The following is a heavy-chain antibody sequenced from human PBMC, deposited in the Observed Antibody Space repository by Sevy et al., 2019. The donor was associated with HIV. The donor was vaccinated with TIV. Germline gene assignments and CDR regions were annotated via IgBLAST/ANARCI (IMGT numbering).Heavy chain of an antibody. CDR3: VRAIAADGSF. J-gene: IGHJ4*02. D-gene: IGHD6-13*01. V-gene: IGHV3-7*01. Sequence: GGSLRLSCVASGFTLNSYWMSWVRQAPGKGLEWVANIKQDGSVRYYVDSVKGRFTFSRDNARNLVYLQMNSLRVEDTALYYCVRAIAADGSFWGQGTMVTVSS. CDR1: GFTLNSYW. CDR2: IKQDGSVR.